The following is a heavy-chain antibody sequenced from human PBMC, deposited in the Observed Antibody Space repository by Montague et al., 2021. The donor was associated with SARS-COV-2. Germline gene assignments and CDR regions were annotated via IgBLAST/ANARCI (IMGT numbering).Heavy chain of an antibody. D-gene: IGHD1-26*01. V-gene: IGHV4-61*02. CDR2: IYTSGST. Sequence: TLSLTCTVSGGSISSGSYYWSWIRQPAGKGLEWIVRIYTSGSTNYNPSLKSRVTISVDTSKNQFSLKLSSVTAADTAVYYCARDRVARYSGSRTAYGMDVWGQGTTVTVSS. J-gene: IGHJ6*02. CDR3: ARDRVARYSGSRTAYGMDV. CDR1: GGSISSGSYY.